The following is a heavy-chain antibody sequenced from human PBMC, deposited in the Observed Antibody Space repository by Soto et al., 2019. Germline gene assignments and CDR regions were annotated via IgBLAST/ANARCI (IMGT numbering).Heavy chain of an antibody. J-gene: IGHJ4*02. D-gene: IGHD2-2*01. Sequence: PGGSLRLSCAASGFTFSSYGMHWVRQAPGKGLEWVAVISYDGSNKYYADSVKGRFTISRDNSKNTLYLQMNSLRAEDTAVYYCANSAVVVPAAIIPSPIGYWGQGTLVTVSS. CDR3: ANSAVVVPAAIIPSPIGY. CDR2: ISYDGSNK. V-gene: IGHV3-30*18. CDR1: GFTFSSYG.